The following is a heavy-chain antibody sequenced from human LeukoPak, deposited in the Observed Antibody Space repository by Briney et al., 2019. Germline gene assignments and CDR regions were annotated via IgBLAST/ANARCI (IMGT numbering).Heavy chain of an antibody. CDR3: AGVAAATYFDY. CDR2: IYSGGST. D-gene: IGHD1-26*01. Sequence: PGGSLRLSCAASGFTVSSNYMSWVRQAPGKGLEWVSVIYSGGSTYYADSVKGRFTISRDNSKNTLYLQMNSLRAEDTAVYYCAGVAAATYFDYWGQGTLVTVSS. V-gene: IGHV3-53*01. CDR1: GFTVSSNY. J-gene: IGHJ4*02.